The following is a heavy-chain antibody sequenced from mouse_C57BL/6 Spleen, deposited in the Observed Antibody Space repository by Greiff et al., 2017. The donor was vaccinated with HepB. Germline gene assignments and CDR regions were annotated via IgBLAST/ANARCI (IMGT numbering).Heavy chain of an antibody. D-gene: IGHD2-4*01. J-gene: IGHJ2*01. CDR3: AREGYDYVIDY. CDR1: GFTFSDSG. CDR2: ISSGSSTI. V-gene: IGHV5-17*01. Sequence: DVHLVESGGGLVKPGGSLKLSCAASGFTFSDSGMHWVRQAPEKGLEWVAYISSGSSTIYYADTVQGRFTISRDNAKNTLFLQMTSLRSEDTAMYYCAREGYDYVIDYWGQGTTLTVAS.